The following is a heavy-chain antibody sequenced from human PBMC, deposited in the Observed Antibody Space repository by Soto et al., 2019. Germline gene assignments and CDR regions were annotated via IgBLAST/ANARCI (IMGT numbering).Heavy chain of an antibody. Sequence: GGSLRLSCEASGFTFNDYSMDWVRQAPEKGLEWVSSISSGTYIYYAVSVKGRFAISRDNANNDMYLQRDTLRAEATAVYYCVRAEHVFDVHYYGMDLWGQGTTVTVS. CDR3: VRAEHVFDVHYYGMDL. D-gene: IGHD1-26*01. CDR1: GFTFNDYS. V-gene: IGHV3-21*01. CDR2: ISSGTYI. J-gene: IGHJ6*02.